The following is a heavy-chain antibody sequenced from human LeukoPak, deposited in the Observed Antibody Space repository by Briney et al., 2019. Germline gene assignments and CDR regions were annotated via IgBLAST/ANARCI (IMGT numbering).Heavy chain of an antibody. CDR1: GGSLSGYY. J-gene: IGHJ4*02. CDR3: ARHYVFVRGGTSFDY. Sequence: SETLALTCIVSGGSLSGYYWSWIRQSPGRGLEWIGWIYYDGTTTYNPSLKSRLTISVAASKNQFSLNLRSVTAADTAVYYCARHYVFVRGGTSFDYWGQGTLVTVSS. V-gene: IGHV4-59*08. D-gene: IGHD3-16*01. CDR2: IYYDGTT.